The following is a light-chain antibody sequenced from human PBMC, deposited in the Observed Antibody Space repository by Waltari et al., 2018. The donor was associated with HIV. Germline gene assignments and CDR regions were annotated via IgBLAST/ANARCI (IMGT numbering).Light chain of an antibody. CDR3: CSYAGSSVYV. V-gene: IGLV2-23*01. CDR2: EGS. J-gene: IGLJ1*01. CDR1: SSGFGSYNL. Sequence: QPALTQPASVSGSPGQSITIACTGTSSGFGSYNLVSWYQQHPGKAPKLIIYEGSKRPSGVSKRFSGSKSGNTASLTISGLQAEDEADYYCCSYAGSSVYVFGTGTEVAVL.